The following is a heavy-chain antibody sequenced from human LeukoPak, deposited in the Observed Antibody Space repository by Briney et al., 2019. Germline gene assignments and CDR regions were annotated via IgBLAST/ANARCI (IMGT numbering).Heavy chain of an antibody. CDR3: ARERQMATIPFDY. J-gene: IGHJ4*02. D-gene: IGHD5-24*01. CDR2: IHPEGNEK. Sequence: GGSLRLSCAVSGFSFTNFWMSWVRQAPGRGLEWVANIHPEGNEKYHVESVKGRFTISRDNTKNLLFLQMNGLRSEDTAVYYCARERQMATIPFDYWGQGTLVTVSS. CDR1: GFSFTNFW. V-gene: IGHV3-7*03.